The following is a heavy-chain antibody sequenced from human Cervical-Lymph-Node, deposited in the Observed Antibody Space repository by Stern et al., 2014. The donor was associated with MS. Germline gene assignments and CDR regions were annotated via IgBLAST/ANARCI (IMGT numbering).Heavy chain of an antibody. J-gene: IGHJ2*01. Sequence: QLVESGPGLVKPSETLSLTCTVSGGSITNRDYWGWIRHSPGKGLEWIRRVSYSDITDYRPAIKGRTTISIDTTRNQFFLRLTSVTATDTAVYFCARGVTAVTNYVPNWCFDLWGRGTLVTVSS. CDR1: GGSITNRDY. CDR2: VSYSDIT. V-gene: IGHV4-39*02. CDR3: ARGVTAVTNYVPNWCFDL. D-gene: IGHD4-11*01.